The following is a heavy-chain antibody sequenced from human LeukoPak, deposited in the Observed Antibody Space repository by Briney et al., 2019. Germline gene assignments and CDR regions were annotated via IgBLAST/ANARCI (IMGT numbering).Heavy chain of an antibody. J-gene: IGHJ3*02. CDR1: GFTFSGYW. CDR2: INSDGGDT. D-gene: IGHD3-10*01. CDR3: AGGGSGTFHI. V-gene: IGHV3-74*01. Sequence: GGSLRLSCAASGFTFSGYWMHWVRQAPGKGLIWVSRINSDGGDTTYADSVRGQFTISRDNAKNTLYLQMNSLRADDTAVYYCAGGGSGTFHIWGQGTMVTVSS.